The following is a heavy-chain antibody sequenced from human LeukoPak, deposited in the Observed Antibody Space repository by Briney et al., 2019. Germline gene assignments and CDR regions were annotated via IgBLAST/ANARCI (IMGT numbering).Heavy chain of an antibody. Sequence: PSETLSLTCTVSGGSISSSSYYWGWIRQPPGKGLEWIGSIYYSGSTYYNPSLKSRVTISVDTSKNQLSLKLSSVTAADTAVYYCARHGYSYGPYDYWGQGTLVTVSS. CDR3: ARHGYSYGPYDY. J-gene: IGHJ4*02. V-gene: IGHV4-39*01. CDR2: IYYSGST. CDR1: GGSISSSSYY. D-gene: IGHD5-18*01.